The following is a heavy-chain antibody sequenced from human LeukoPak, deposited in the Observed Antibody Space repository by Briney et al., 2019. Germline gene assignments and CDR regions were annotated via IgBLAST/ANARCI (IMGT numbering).Heavy chain of an antibody. CDR3: ARGDIVVVPAAEDAFDI. Sequence: ASVKVSCKASGYTFTGYYMHWVRQAPGQGLEWMGWINPNSGGTNYARKFQGRVTMTRDTSISTAYMELSRLRSDDTAVYYCARGDIVVVPAAEDAFDIWGQGTMVTVSS. D-gene: IGHD2-2*01. CDR2: INPNSGGT. V-gene: IGHV1-2*02. CDR1: GYTFTGYY. J-gene: IGHJ3*02.